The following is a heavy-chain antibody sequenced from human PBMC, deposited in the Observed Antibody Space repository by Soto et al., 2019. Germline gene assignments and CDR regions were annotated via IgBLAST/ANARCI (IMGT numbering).Heavy chain of an antibody. CDR3: AREGYRCAFDC. D-gene: IGHD5-12*01. CDR2: ISYDGSNK. Sequence: PGGSLRLSCAASGFTFSSYAMHWVRQAPGKGLEWVAVISYDGSNKYYADSVKGRFTISRDNAKNTLYLQMNGLRAEDTAVYYFAREGYRCAFDCWGPGPRVTVFS. V-gene: IGHV3-30-3*01. J-gene: IGHJ4*02. CDR1: GFTFSSYA.